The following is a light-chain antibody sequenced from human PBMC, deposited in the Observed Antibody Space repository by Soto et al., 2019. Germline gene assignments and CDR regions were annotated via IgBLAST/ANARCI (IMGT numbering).Light chain of an antibody. CDR1: QSVSSY. CDR2: DAS. J-gene: IGKJ4*01. V-gene: IGKV3-11*01. CDR3: QQRSNWPLT. Sequence: EIVLTQSPATLSLSPGERATLSCRASQSVSSYLAWYQQKPGQAPRLLIYDASNRATGVPGTFSGSGSGTDFTLPISSLEPEEFEVYYCQQRSNWPLTFGGGTKVEIK.